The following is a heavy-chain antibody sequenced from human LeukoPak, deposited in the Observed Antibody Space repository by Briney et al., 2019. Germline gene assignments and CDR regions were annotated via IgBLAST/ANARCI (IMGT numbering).Heavy chain of an antibody. CDR1: GYTFTGYY. D-gene: IGHD3-10*01. J-gene: IGHJ5*02. V-gene: IGHV1-2*02. CDR3: ARARYDSGSYYNL. Sequence: ASVKVSCKASGYTFTGYYMHWVRQAPGQGLEWMGWINPNSGGTNYAQKFQGRVTMTRDTSISTAYMELSRLRSDDTAVYYCARARYDSGSYYNLWGQGTLVTVSS. CDR2: INPNSGGT.